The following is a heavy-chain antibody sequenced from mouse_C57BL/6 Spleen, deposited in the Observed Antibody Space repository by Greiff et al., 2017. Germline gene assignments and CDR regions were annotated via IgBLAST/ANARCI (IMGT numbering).Heavy chain of an antibody. D-gene: IGHD1-1*01. Sequence: EVKVVESGEGLVKPGGSLKLSCAASGFTFSSYAMSWVRQTPEKRLEWVAYISSGGDYIYYADTVKGRFTISRDNARNTLYLQMSSLKSEDTAMYYCTRDIYYYGSSYDYAMDYWGQGTSVTVSS. V-gene: IGHV5-9-1*02. J-gene: IGHJ4*01. CDR1: GFTFSSYA. CDR3: TRDIYYYGSSYDYAMDY. CDR2: ISSGGDYI.